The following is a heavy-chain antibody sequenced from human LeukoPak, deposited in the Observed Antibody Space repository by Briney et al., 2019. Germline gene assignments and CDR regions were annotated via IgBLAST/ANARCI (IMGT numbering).Heavy chain of an antibody. CDR3: ARLGSRFLEWHMGIDY. J-gene: IGHJ4*02. Sequence: KDGESLKISCKGSGYSFTSYWIGWVRQMPGKGLEWMGIIYPGDSDTRYSPSFQGQVTISADKSISTAYLQWSSLKASDTAMYYCARLGSRFLEWHMGIDYWGQGTLVTVSS. CDR1: GYSFTSYW. V-gene: IGHV5-51*01. D-gene: IGHD3-3*01. CDR2: IYPGDSDT.